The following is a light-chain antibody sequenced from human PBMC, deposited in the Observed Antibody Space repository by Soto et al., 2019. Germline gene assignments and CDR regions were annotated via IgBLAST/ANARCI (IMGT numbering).Light chain of an antibody. J-gene: IGLJ2*01. CDR2: LNSDGSH. CDR3: QTWGSGIPVV. CDR1: SGHSSYA. V-gene: IGLV4-69*01. Sequence: QSVLTQSPSASASLGASVKLTCTLSSGHSSYAIAWHLQQPEKGPRYLMKLNSDGSHSKGDGIPDRFSGSSSGAERYLTISSLQSEDEADYYCQTWGSGIPVVFGGGTKLTVL.